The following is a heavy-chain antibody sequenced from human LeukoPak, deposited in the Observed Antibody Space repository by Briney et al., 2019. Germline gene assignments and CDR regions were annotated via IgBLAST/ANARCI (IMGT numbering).Heavy chain of an antibody. CDR2: IYDSGST. Sequence: PSETLSLTCTVSRGSLSSSRSYWGWVRQPPGKWLECIGCIYDSGSTYYNPSLESRVTLSVDTSKTQSSLKMSSVPAADTAVYYCARLMVRGVIAKRVYGMDVWGQETTVTVSS. CDR1: RGSLSSSRSY. CDR3: ARLMVRGVIAKRVYGMDV. D-gene: IGHD3-10*01. J-gene: IGHJ6*02. V-gene: IGHV4-39*01.